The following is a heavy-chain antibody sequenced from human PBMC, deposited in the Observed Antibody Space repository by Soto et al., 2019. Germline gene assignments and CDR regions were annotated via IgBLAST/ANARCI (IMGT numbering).Heavy chain of an antibody. D-gene: IGHD3-22*01. CDR2: ISHDGSNK. CDR1: GFTFSSYG. V-gene: IGHV3-30*18. Sequence: GSLRLSCAASGFTFSSYGMHWVRQAPGKGLEWVAVISHDGSNKYYADSVKGRFTISRDNSKNTLYLQMNSLRAEDTAVYYCAKDLLSSGYYWTWFDPWGQGTLVTVSS. CDR3: AKDLLSSGYYWTWFDP. J-gene: IGHJ5*02.